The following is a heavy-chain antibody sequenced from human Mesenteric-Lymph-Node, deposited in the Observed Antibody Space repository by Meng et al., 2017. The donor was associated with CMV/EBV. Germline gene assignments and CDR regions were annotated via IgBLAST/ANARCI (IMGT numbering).Heavy chain of an antibody. J-gene: IGHJ4*02. V-gene: IGHV3-74*01. Sequence: GGSLRLSCAASGFTFSSYGMHWVRQAPGKGLVWVSRINSDGSSTSYADSVKGRFTISRDNAKNTLYLQMNSLRAEDTAVYYCARSYDFWSGFSNWGQGTLVTVSS. CDR2: INSDGSST. CDR3: ARSYDFWSGFSN. CDR1: GFTFSSYG. D-gene: IGHD3-3*01.